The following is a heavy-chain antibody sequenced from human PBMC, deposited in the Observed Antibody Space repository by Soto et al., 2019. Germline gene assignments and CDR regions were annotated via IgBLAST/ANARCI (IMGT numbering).Heavy chain of an antibody. J-gene: IGHJ5*02. Sequence: QVQLVQSGAEVKKPGSSVRVSCKASGDTSDSFSISWVRQAPGQGLEWMGGIIPMFGTGNYAQKFQGRLTVTADESTGNTYMDIKSLRSEDTAVYFCARENRDDNSGWYSSSDWFDPWGQGTLVTVSS. V-gene: IGHV1-69*01. CDR2: IIPMFGTG. D-gene: IGHD6-19*01. CDR3: ARENRDDNSGWYSSSDWFDP. CDR1: GDTSDSFS.